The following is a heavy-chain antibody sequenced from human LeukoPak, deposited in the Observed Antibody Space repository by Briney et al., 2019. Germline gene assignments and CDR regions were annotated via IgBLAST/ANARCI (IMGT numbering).Heavy chain of an antibody. CDR1: GFTFSSYA. V-gene: IGHV3-23*01. CDR3: AKFEYSSSSGSY. Sequence: GSLRLSCAASGFTFSSYAMSWVRQAPGKGLEWVSAISGSGGSTYYADSVKGRFTISRDNSKNTLYLQMNSLRAEDTAVYYCAKFEYSSSSGSYWGQGTLVTVSS. CDR2: ISGSGGST. D-gene: IGHD6-6*01. J-gene: IGHJ4*02.